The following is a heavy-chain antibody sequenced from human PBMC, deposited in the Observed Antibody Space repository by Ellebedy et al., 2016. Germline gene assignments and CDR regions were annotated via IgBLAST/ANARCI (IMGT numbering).Heavy chain of an antibody. CDR2: IYYSGST. V-gene: IGHV4-59*01. D-gene: IGHD5-18*01. CDR1: GGSISSYY. J-gene: IGHJ4*02. Sequence: SETLSLXXTVSGGSISSYYWSWIRQPPGKGLEWIGYIYYSGSTNYNPSLKSRVTISVDTSKNQFSLKLSSVTAADTAVYYCARGRLSPGIQLWSYYFDYWGQGTLVTVSS. CDR3: ARGRLSPGIQLWSYYFDY.